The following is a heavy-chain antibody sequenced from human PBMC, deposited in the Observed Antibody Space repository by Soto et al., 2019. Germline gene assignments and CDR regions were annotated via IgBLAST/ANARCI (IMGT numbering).Heavy chain of an antibody. J-gene: IGHJ3*02. CDR2: ISGSGGST. CDR1: GFTFSSYA. Sequence: GGSLRLSCAASGFTFSSYAMSWVRQAPGKGLEWVSAISGSGGSTYYADSVKGRFTISRDNSKNTLYLQMNSLRAEDTAVYYCAEAQWELLYPFLDAFDIWGQGTMGTVSS. V-gene: IGHV3-23*01. CDR3: AEAQWELLYPFLDAFDI. D-gene: IGHD1-26*01.